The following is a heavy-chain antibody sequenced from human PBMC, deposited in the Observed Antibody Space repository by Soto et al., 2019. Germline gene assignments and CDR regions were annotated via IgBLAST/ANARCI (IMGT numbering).Heavy chain of an antibody. CDR1: GFTFNDFE. J-gene: IGHJ4*02. V-gene: IGHV3-48*03. D-gene: IGHD3-10*01. CDR3: ARGFGRFNY. CDR2: IDGSGTTK. Sequence: EVQLLESGGGLVQPGGSLRLSCGVSGFTFNDFEMNWVRQAPGKGLEWLAYIDGSGTTKKYADSVRGRFTISRDNPNNSLFLQMSSLSAADTAMSYCARGFGRFNYWGQGTLVAVSS.